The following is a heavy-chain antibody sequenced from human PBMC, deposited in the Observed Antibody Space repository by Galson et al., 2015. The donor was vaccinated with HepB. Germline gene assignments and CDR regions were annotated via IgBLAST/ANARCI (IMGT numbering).Heavy chain of an antibody. CDR2: ISYDGSNK. J-gene: IGHJ4*02. CDR3: ARGDREGYFWSGYYIGKPPGPFDY. Sequence: SLRLSCAASGFTFSSYAMHWVRQAPGKGLEWVAVISYDGSNKYYADSVKGRFTISRDNSKNTLYLQMNSLRAEDTAVYYCARGDREGYFWSGYYIGKPPGPFDYWGQGTLVTVSS. D-gene: IGHD3-3*01. CDR1: GFTFSSYA. V-gene: IGHV3-30-3*01.